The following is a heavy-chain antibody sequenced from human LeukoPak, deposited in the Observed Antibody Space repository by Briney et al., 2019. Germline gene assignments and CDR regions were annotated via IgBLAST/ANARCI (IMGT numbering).Heavy chain of an antibody. CDR2: IKQDGSEK. CDR3: ARDSKEFDY. J-gene: IGHJ4*02. V-gene: IGHV3-7*01. Sequence: GGSLRLSCAASGFTFSSYAMSWVRQAPGKGLEWVANIKQDGSEKYYVDSVKGRFTISRDNAKNSLYLQMNSLRAEDTAVYYCARDSKEFDYWGQGTLVTVSS. CDR1: GFTFSSYA. D-gene: IGHD2/OR15-2a*01.